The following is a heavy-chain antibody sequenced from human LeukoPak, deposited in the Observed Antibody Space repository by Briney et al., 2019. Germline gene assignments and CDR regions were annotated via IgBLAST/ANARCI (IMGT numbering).Heavy chain of an antibody. CDR2: INPSSGGT. D-gene: IGHD2-21*02. CDR3: ARVLGHIVVVTAITHDY. J-gene: IGHJ4*02. Sequence: GASVKVSCRASGYTFIAYYMHWVRQAPGQGLEWMGWINPSSGGTNYAQKLQGRVTMTTDTSTSTAYMELRSLRSDDTAVYYCARVLGHIVVVTAITHDYWGQGTLVTVSS. V-gene: IGHV1-2*02. CDR1: GYTFIAYY.